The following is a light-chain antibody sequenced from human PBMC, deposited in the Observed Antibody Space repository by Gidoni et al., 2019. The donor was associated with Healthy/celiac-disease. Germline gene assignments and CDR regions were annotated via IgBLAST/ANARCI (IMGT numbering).Light chain of an antibody. Sequence: IVLTQSPATLSLSPGERATLSCRASQSVSSYLAWYQQKPGQAPRLLIYDASNRATGIPARLSGSGTGTDFNLTISSLEPEDFAVYYCQQRSNWPPGYTFGQGTKLEIK. CDR2: DAS. CDR1: QSVSSY. V-gene: IGKV3-11*01. CDR3: QQRSNWPPGYT. J-gene: IGKJ2*01.